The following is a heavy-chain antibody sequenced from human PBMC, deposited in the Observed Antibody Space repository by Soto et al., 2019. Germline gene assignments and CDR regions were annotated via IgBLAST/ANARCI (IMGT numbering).Heavy chain of an antibody. D-gene: IGHD3-16*01. J-gene: IGHJ5*01. CDR2: FSSSGITI. V-gene: IGHV3-11*01. CDR1: GFISSDYY. CDR3: ASGTRGFGFWFDS. Sequence: PGGSLRLSCAASGFISSDYYMTWKRQAPGKGLEWVSHFSSSGITISYADSVKGRFTISRDNDNNSLYLQMDSLRADDTAVYYCASGTRGFGFWFDSWAQGTPVTVSS.